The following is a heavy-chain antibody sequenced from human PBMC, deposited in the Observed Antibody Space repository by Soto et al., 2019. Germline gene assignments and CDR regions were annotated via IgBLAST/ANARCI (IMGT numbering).Heavy chain of an antibody. CDR3: AAAQLVNYYYYYGMDV. J-gene: IGHJ6*02. CDR1: GCAFSSYA. D-gene: IGHD6-13*01. Sequence: GASVKVSCKVSGCAFSSYAISWVRQAPGQGLEWMGGIIPIFGTANYAQKFQGRVTITADESTSTAYMELSSLRSEDTAVYYCAAAQLVNYYYYYGMDVWGQGTRVTVSS. CDR2: IIPIFGTA. V-gene: IGHV1-69*13.